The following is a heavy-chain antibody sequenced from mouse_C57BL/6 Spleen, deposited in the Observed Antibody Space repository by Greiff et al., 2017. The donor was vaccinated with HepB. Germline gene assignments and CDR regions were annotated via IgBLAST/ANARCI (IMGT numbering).Heavy chain of an antibody. CDR2: INPNNGGT. J-gene: IGHJ4*01. V-gene: IGHV1-26*01. CDR3: ASFLYAMDC. CDR1: GYTFTDYY. Sequence: VQLQQSGPELVKPGASVKISCKASGYTFTDYYMHWVKQSHGKSLEWIGDINPNNGGTSYNQKFKGKATLTVDKSSSTAYMELRSLTSEDSAVYYCASFLYAMDCWGQGTSVTVAS.